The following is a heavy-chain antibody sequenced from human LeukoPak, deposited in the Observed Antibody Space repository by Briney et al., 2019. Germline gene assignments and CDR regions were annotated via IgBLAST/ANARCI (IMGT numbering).Heavy chain of an antibody. D-gene: IGHD3-22*01. J-gene: IGHJ3*02. CDR2: IYPGDSDT. Sequence: GESLKISCKGSGYSFTSYWIGWVRQMPGKGLEWMGIIYPGDSDTRYSPSFQGQVTISADKSISTAYLQWSSLKASNTDMYYCARPSYYYDSSGLDAFDIWGERTMVTVSS. CDR3: ARPSYYYDSSGLDAFDI. V-gene: IGHV5-51*01. CDR1: GYSFTSYW.